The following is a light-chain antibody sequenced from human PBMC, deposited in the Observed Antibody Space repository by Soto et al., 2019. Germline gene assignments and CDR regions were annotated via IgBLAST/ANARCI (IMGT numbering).Light chain of an antibody. V-gene: IGKV1-27*01. CDR1: QSISSW. CDR3: QKYNSAPLT. Sequence: DIQMTQSPCTLSASVGDRVTITCRASQSISSWLAWYQQKPGKAPKLLIYAASTLQAGVPSRFSGSGSGTDFTLTISSLQPEDVAAYYCQKYNSAPLTFGGGTKVDIK. J-gene: IGKJ4*01. CDR2: AAS.